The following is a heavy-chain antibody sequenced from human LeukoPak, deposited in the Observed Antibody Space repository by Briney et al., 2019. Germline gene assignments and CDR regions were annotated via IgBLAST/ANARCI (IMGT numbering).Heavy chain of an antibody. V-gene: IGHV1-24*01. CDR1: GYTLTELS. Sequence: ASVKVSCKVSGYTLTELSMHWVRQAPGEGLEWMGGFDPEDGETIYAQKFQGRVTMTEDTSTDTAYMELSSLRSEDTAVYYCATGPVGAVAGDYWGQGTLVTVSS. D-gene: IGHD6-19*01. J-gene: IGHJ4*02. CDR3: ATGPVGAVAGDY. CDR2: FDPEDGET.